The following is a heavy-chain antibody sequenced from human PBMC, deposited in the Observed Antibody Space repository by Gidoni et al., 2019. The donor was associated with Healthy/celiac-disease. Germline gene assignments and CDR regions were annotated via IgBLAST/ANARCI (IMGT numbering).Heavy chain of an antibody. J-gene: IGHJ6*02. Sequence: EVQLVESGGGLVKPGGSLRLSCAASGFPFSSYDMHWVRQATGKGLEWVSAIGTAGDTYYPGSVKGRFTISRENAKNSLYLQMNSLRAGDTAVYYCARDLVGGVLDVWGQGTTVTVSS. CDR1: GFPFSSYD. CDR2: IGTAGDT. D-gene: IGHD2-15*01. CDR3: ARDLVGGVLDV. V-gene: IGHV3-13*04.